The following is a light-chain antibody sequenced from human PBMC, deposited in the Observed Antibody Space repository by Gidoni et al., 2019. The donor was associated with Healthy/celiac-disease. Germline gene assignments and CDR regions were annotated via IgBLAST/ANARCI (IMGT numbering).Light chain of an antibody. CDR2: RNN. CDR1: SSNIGSNY. J-gene: IGLJ2*01. CDR3: AAWDDSLSGL. Sequence: QPVLTQPPSASGPPGQRVTISCSGSSSNIGSNYVYWYQQPPGTAPKLLIYRNNQRPSGVPDRFSGSKSGTSASLAISGLRSEDEADYYCAAWDDSLSGLFGGGTKLTVL. V-gene: IGLV1-47*01.